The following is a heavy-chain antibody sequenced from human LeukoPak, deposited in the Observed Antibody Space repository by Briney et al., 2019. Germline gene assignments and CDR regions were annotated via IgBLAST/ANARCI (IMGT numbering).Heavy chain of an antibody. D-gene: IGHD4-17*01. CDR3: ARGTTTTTIDYYDA. CDR1: GFTFRDFW. J-gene: IGHJ5*02. V-gene: IGHV3-7*01. CDR2: IKPDGSET. Sequence: AGGSLRLSCAASGFTFRDFWMSWVRQAPGKGLEWVASIKPDGSETSCLDSVRGRFTISRDNAKNSLFLEMYNLRVEDTAFYYCARGTTTTTIDYYDAWGQGTLVTVSS.